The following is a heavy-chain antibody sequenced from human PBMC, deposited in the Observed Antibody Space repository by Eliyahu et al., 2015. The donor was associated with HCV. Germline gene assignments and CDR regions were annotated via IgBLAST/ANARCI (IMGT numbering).Heavy chain of an antibody. V-gene: IGHV3-21*01. CDR2: ISSSSSYI. CDR3: ARDPVGGCSSTSCYGGPYDY. D-gene: IGHD2-2*01. J-gene: IGHJ4*02. CDR1: GFTFSSYX. Sequence: EVQLVESGGGLVKPGGSLRLSCAASGFTFSSYXXNWVRQAPGKGLEWXSSISSSSSYIYYADSVKGRFTISRDNAKNSLYLQMNSLRAEDTAVYYCARDPVGGCSSTSCYGGPYDYWGQGTLVTVSS.